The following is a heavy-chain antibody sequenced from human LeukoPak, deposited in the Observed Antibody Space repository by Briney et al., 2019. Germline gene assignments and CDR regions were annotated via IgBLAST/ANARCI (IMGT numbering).Heavy chain of an antibody. V-gene: IGHV3-23*01. CDR2: ISGSGDNT. D-gene: IGHD3-3*01. J-gene: IGHJ5*02. CDR3: AKEIRDTSGYYGWLDP. CDR1: VFTFSTYA. Sequence: GGSLRLSCAASVFTFSTYAMNWVRQAPGKGLEWVSSISGSGDNTYYADSVKGRFAVSRDNSKNTLYLHLNSLRAEDTALYYYAKEIRDTSGYYGWLDPWGQGTLVTVSS.